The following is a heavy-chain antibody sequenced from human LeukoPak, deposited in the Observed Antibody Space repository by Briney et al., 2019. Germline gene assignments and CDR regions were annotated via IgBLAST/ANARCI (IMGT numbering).Heavy chain of an antibody. CDR3: AKGGSGYFLDL. CDR1: GFGFSYAW. Sequence: GGSLRLSCAASGFGFSYAWMSWVRQAPGKGLEWVSAISNDGGGTTYADFVKGRFTISRDNSKNTLFLQMNSLRAEDTALYYCAKGGSGYFLDLWGQGTLVTVSS. CDR2: ISNDGGGT. D-gene: IGHD3-22*01. V-gene: IGHV3-23*01. J-gene: IGHJ5*02.